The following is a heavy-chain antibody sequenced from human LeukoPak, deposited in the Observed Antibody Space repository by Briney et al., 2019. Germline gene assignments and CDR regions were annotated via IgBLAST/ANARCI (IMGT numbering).Heavy chain of an antibody. V-gene: IGHV7-4-1*02. CDR3: AREWSRQHLDY. J-gene: IGHJ4*02. Sequence: GASVKVSCKASGYTFTSHVINWVWQAPGQGLEWMGWINTNTGNPTYAQGFTGRFVFSLDTSVSTAYLQISGLKSEDTAVYYCAREWSRQHLDYWGQGSLVTVSS. D-gene: IGHD6-13*01. CDR1: GYTFTSHV. CDR2: INTNTGNP.